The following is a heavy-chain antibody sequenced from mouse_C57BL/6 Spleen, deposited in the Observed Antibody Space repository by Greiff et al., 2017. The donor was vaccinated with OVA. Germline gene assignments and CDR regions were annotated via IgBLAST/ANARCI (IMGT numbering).Heavy chain of an antibody. D-gene: IGHD2-3*01. CDR2: IDPETGGT. J-gene: IGHJ2*01. Sequence: QVHVKQSGAELVRPGASVTLSCKASGYTFTDYEMHWVKQTPVHGLEWIGSIDPETGGTAYSQKFKGKDILSADKSSSTAYMELRSLTSEDSAVYYCTRTGYYGWWGQGTTLTVSS. CDR3: TRTGYYGW. CDR1: GYTFTDYE. V-gene: IGHV1-15*01.